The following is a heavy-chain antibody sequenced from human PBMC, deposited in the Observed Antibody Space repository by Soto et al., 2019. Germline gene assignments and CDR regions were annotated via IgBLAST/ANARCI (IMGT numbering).Heavy chain of an antibody. CDR1: GFTFSSYG. CDR3: ARDYYDFWSGYFPTAYDI. J-gene: IGHJ3*02. CDR2: ISYDGSDK. V-gene: IGHV3-30*03. D-gene: IGHD3-3*01. Sequence: PGGSLRLSCAASGFTFSSYGMHWVRQAPGKGLEWVAVISYDGSDKYYADSVKGRFTISRDNSKNTLYLQMNSLRAEDTAVYYCARDYYDFWSGYFPTAYDIWGQGTMVTVSS.